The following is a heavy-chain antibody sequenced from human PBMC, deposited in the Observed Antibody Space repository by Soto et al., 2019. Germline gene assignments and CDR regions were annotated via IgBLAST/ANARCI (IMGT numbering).Heavy chain of an antibody. J-gene: IGHJ6*02. CDR2: ISHGGSP. V-gene: IGHV4-30-2*01. CDR1: GGSVSSGVFS. Sequence: SETLSLTCAVSGGSVSSGVFSRNWIRQPPGQGLEWIGYISHGGSPHYTPSLRSRVSISVDRSTNVISLNLTSMTPADTAVYFCARGHYYYAMDVWGQGTTVTVSS. CDR3: ARGHYYYAMDV.